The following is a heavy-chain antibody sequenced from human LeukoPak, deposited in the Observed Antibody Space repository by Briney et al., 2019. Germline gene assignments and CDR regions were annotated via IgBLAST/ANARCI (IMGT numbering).Heavy chain of an antibody. Sequence: GGSLRLSCAASGFTFSNAWMNWVRQAPGKGLEWVSYISSSGSTIYYADSVKGRFTISRDNAKNSLYLQMNSLRAEDTAVYYCARARVDWEFDYWGQGTLVTVSS. CDR2: ISSSGSTI. J-gene: IGHJ4*02. CDR1: GFTFSNAW. CDR3: ARARVDWEFDY. D-gene: IGHD3-9*01. V-gene: IGHV3-48*04.